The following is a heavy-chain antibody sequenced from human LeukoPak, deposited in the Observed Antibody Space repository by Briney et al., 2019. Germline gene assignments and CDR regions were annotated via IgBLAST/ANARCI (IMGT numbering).Heavy chain of an antibody. D-gene: IGHD2-2*01. CDR3: AKVADQYYYYYFYYMDV. Sequence: PGGSLRLSCAASGFTFSSYGMHWVRQAPGKGLEWVAVISFDGSSKDYAESVKGRFTISRDNSKNTLYLQMNRLRVEDTAVYYCAKVADQYYYYYFYYMDVWGKGTTVTVSS. CDR2: ISFDGSSK. V-gene: IGHV3-30*18. CDR1: GFTFSSYG. J-gene: IGHJ6*03.